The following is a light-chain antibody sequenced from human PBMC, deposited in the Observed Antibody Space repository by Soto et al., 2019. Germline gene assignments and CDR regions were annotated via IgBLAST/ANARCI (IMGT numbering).Light chain of an antibody. CDR1: SSDVGSYNS. CDR2: EVT. CDR3: RSDSGTLVV. Sequence: QSVLTQPASASGSPGQSVSISCTGASSDVGSYNSVSWYQQFPGKAPKLIIYEVTNRPAGVPDRFSGSKSANTSSLTVSALQADDEADYFCRSDSGTLVVFGAGTKLPVL. V-gene: IGLV2-8*01. J-gene: IGLJ2*01.